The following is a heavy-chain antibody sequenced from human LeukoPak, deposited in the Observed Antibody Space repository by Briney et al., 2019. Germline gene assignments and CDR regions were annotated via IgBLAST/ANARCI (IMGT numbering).Heavy chain of an antibody. D-gene: IGHD3-3*01. CDR3: ASLTYYDFWSGSYPNDY. V-gene: IGHV3-66*02. CDR1: GFTVSSNY. J-gene: IGHJ4*02. CDR2: ICSGGST. Sequence: GGSLRLSCAASGFTVSSNYMSWVRQAPGKGLEWVSVICSGGSTYYADSGKGRFTISRDNSKNTLYLQMNSLRAEDTAVYYCASLTYYDFWSGSYPNDYWGQGTLVTVSS.